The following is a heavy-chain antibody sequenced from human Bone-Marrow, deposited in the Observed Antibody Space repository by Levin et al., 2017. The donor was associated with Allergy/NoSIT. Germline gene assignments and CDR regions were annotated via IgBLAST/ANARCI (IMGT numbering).Heavy chain of an antibody. CDR3: ARGDYGDYARLGTGFDY. J-gene: IGHJ4*02. Sequence: SSETLSLTCAVYGGSFSGYYWSWIRQPPGKGLEWIGEINHSGSTNYNPSLKSRVTISVDTSKNQFSLKLSSVTAADTAVYYCARGDYGDYARLGTGFDYWGQGTLVTVSS. CDR1: GGSFSGYY. V-gene: IGHV4-34*01. D-gene: IGHD4-17*01. CDR2: INHSGST.